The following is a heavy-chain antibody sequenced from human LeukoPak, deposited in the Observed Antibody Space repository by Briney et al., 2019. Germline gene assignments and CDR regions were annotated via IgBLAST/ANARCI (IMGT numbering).Heavy chain of an antibody. D-gene: IGHD3-16*02. J-gene: IGHJ4*02. Sequence: GASVKVSCKASGYTFTGYFLHWVRQAPGQGLEWMGWINPNSGGTNSAPNFQGRVTMTRDTSISTAYMELTSLTSDDAAVYYCARETLMITFGGVIVPTPDCWGQGTLVTVSS. CDR2: INPNSGGT. CDR1: GYTFTGYF. V-gene: IGHV1-2*02. CDR3: ARETLMITFGGVIVPTPDC.